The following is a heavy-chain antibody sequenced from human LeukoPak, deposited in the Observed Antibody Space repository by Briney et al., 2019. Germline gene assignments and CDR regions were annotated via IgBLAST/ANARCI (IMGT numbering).Heavy chain of an antibody. D-gene: IGHD4-17*01. CDR1: GGSISSSSYY. CDR3: ARALTVTTLSLVY. Sequence: SETLSLTCTVSGGSISSSSYYWGWIRQPPGKGLEWIGEINHSGSTNYNPSLKGRVTISVDTSKNQFSLKLSSVTAADTAVYYCARALTVTTLSLVYWGQGTLVTVSS. CDR2: INHSGST. V-gene: IGHV4-39*07. J-gene: IGHJ4*02.